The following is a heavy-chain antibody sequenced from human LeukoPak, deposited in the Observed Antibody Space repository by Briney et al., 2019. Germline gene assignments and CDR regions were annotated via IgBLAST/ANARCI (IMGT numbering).Heavy chain of an antibody. D-gene: IGHD1-26*01. CDR2: IKPSGGSA. CDR1: GYTFISYY. CDR3: AREGGSGSYSYHFDF. V-gene: IGHV1-46*01. J-gene: IGHJ4*02. Sequence: ALVKVSCKASGYTFISYYMHWVRQAPGQGLEWMGIIKPSGGSASYAQKFQGRVTMTRDTSTSTVYMELSSLRSEDTAVYYCAREGGSGSYSYHFDFWGQGAPLTVSS.